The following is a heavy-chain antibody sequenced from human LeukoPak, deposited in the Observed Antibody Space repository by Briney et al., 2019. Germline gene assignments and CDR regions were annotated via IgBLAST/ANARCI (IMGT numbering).Heavy chain of an antibody. CDR1: GFTFSSYS. D-gene: IGHD2-15*01. V-gene: IGHV3-21*01. Sequence: GGSLRLSCAASGFTFSSYSMNWVRQAPGKGLEWVSSISSSSYIYYADSVKGRFTISRDNAKNSLYLQMNSLRAEDTAVYYCARDCSGGSCYGYWGQGTLVTVSS. J-gene: IGHJ4*02. CDR3: ARDCSGGSCYGY. CDR2: ISSSSYI.